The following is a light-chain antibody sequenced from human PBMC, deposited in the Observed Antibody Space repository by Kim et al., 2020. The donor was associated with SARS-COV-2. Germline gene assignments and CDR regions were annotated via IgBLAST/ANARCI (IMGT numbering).Light chain of an antibody. CDR2: SNN. J-gene: IGLJ3*02. Sequence: GQRVTISCSGRNSNIGSNIVNWYQQLPGTAPKLLIYSNNQQASGVPDRFSGSKSGTSASLAISGLQSEDEADYYCAALDDSLNGWVFGGGTQLTVL. CDR3: AALDDSLNGWV. V-gene: IGLV1-44*01. CDR1: NSNIGSNI.